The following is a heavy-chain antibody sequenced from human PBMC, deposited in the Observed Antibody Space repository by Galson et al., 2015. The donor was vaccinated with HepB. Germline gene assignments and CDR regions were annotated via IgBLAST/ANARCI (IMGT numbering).Heavy chain of an antibody. CDR1: GGTFSSYA. CDR2: IIPIFGTA. CDR3: ARGGSSWYPPYYYGMDV. J-gene: IGHJ6*02. D-gene: IGHD6-13*01. V-gene: IGHV1-69*13. Sequence: SVKVSCKASGGTFSSYAISWVRQAPGQGLEWMGGIIPIFGTANYAQKFQGRVTITADESTSTAYMELSSLRSEDTAVYYCARGGSSWYPPYYYGMDVWGQGTTVTVSS.